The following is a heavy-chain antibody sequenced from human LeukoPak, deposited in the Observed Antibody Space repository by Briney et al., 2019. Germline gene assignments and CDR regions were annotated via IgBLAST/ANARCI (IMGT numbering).Heavy chain of an antibody. CDR1: GFTFSSYW. J-gene: IGHJ4*02. D-gene: IGHD3-22*01. Sequence: GGSLRLSCAASGFTFSSYWMSWVRQAPGKGLEWVANIKQDGSEKYYVDSVKGRFTISRDNAKNSLYLQMNSLRAEDTAVYYCARDGPFYDSSGYFDYWGQGTLVTVSS. CDR2: IKQDGSEK. V-gene: IGHV3-7*01. CDR3: ARDGPFYDSSGYFDY.